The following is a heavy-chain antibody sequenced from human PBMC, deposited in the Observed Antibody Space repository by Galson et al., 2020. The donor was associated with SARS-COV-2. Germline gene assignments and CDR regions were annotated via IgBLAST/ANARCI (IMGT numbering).Heavy chain of an antibody. J-gene: IGHJ6*02. V-gene: IGHV4-31*03. CDR2: IYYSGST. CDR3: ARDPVVPAAMRGVYYYYGMDV. Sequence: SETLSLTCTVSGGSISSGGYYWSWNRQHPGKGLEWIGYIYYSGSTYYNPSLKSRVTISVDTSKNQFSLKLSSVTAADTAVYYCARDPVVPAAMRGVYYYYGMDVWGQGTTVTVSS. D-gene: IGHD2-2*01. CDR1: GGSISSGGYY.